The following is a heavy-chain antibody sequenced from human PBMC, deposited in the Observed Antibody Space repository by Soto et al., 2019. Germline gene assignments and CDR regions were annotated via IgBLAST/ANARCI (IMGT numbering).Heavy chain of an antibody. D-gene: IGHD1-1*01. CDR1: GDSINSADYY. CDR2: IYYSGNT. CDR3: ARVSKGRPYYYGMDV. Sequence: SETLSLTCTVSGDSINSADYYWSWIRQPPGKGLECFGYIYYSGNTYYNPSLKSRIIISVDTSKNQFSLKLSSVTAADTAVYYCARVSKGRPYYYGMDVWGPGTTVTVSS. V-gene: IGHV4-30-4*01. J-gene: IGHJ6*02.